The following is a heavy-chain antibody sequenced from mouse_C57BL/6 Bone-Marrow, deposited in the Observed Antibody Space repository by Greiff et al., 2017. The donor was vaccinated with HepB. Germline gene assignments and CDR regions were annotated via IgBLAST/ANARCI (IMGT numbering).Heavy chain of an antibody. V-gene: IGHV1-61*01. D-gene: IGHD2-4*01. CDR2: IYPSDSET. Sequence: VQLQQSGAELVRPGSSVKLSCKASGYTFTSYWMDWVKQRPGQGLEWIGNIYPSDSETHYNQKFKDKATLTVDKSSSTAYMQLSSLTSEDSAVYYCAVFYDYDYFDYWGQGTTLTVSS. J-gene: IGHJ2*01. CDR1: GYTFTSYW. CDR3: AVFYDYDYFDY.